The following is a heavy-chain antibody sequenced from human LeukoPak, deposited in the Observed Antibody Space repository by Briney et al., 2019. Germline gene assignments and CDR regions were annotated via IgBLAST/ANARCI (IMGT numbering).Heavy chain of an antibody. D-gene: IGHD3-16*01. Sequence: ASVKVSCKASGYTFTSYGINWVRQATGQGLEWMGWMNPNSGNTGYAQKFQGRVTMTRSTSISTAYMELSSLRSEDTAVYYCARARIMITFGGVLNYYYYYYMDVWGKGTTVTVSS. J-gene: IGHJ6*03. CDR1: GYTFTSYG. CDR3: ARARIMITFGGVLNYYYYYYMDV. CDR2: MNPNSGNT. V-gene: IGHV1-8*01.